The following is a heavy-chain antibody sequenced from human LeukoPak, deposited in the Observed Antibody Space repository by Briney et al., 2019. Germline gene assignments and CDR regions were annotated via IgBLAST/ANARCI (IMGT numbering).Heavy chain of an antibody. CDR3: AREYSGSDSGGYFDY. CDR2: INPNSGST. D-gene: IGHD5-12*01. CDR1: GYTFTGYY. J-gene: IGHJ4*02. Sequence: ASVKVSCKASGYTFTGYYMHWVRQAPGQGLEWMGWINPNSGSTNYAQKFQGRVTMTRDTSISTAYMELSRLRSDDTAVYYCAREYSGSDSGGYFDYWGQGTLVTVSS. V-gene: IGHV1-2*02.